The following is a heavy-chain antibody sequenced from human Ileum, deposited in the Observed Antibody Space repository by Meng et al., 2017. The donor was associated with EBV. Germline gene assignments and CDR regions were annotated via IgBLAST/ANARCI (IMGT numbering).Heavy chain of an antibody. D-gene: IGHD6-13*01. J-gene: IGHJ5*02. CDR2: IYYSGRT. CDR1: GGPIKSSSYY. V-gene: IGHV4-39*01. Sequence: HLQLQESGPGLVKPSETLSLTCTVSGGPIKSSSYYWGWIRQPPGKGLEWIGSIYYSGRTYYNPSLKSRVTISVDTSKNQFSLKPSSVTAADTAVYYCARPIAAAGWFDPWGQGTLVTVSS. CDR3: ARPIAAAGWFDP.